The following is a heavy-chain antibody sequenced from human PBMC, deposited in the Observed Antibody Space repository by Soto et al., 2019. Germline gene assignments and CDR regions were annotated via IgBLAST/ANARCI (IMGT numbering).Heavy chain of an antibody. J-gene: IGHJ6*02. CDR1: GYGFTRYW. Sequence: PGESLKISCNGSGYGFTRYWISGLRHMPGNGLKWMGRIDPSDSYTNYSPAFQGHVTISADKSISTAYLQWSSLKASDTAMYYCATRITGTRDGMDVWGQGTTVTVSS. CDR2: IDPSDSYT. V-gene: IGHV5-10-1*01. CDR3: ATRITGTRDGMDV. D-gene: IGHD1-7*01.